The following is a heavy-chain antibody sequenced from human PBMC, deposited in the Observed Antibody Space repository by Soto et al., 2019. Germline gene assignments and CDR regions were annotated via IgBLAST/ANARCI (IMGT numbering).Heavy chain of an antibody. CDR3: ARGPNPYYDFWSGPPWNYMDV. Sequence: ASVKVSCKASGYTFTGYYMHWVRQAPGQGLEWMGWINPNSGGTNYAQKFQGWVTMTRDTSISTAYMELSRLRSDDTAVYYCARGPNPYYDFWSGPPWNYMDVTGKGTKVTVSS. D-gene: IGHD3-3*01. J-gene: IGHJ6*03. CDR1: GYTFTGYY. V-gene: IGHV1-2*04. CDR2: INPNSGGT.